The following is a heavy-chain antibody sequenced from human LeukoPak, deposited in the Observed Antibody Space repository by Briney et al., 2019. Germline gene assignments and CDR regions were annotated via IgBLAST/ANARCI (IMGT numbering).Heavy chain of an antibody. CDR3: ARAGGAMPVAPFDY. J-gene: IGHJ4*02. D-gene: IGHD2-2*01. V-gene: IGHV1-69*13. CDR2: IIPIFGTA. CDR1: GGTFSSYA. Sequence: GASVKVSCKASGGTFSSYAISWVRQAPGQGLEWMGGIIPIFGTANYAQKFQGRVTITADESTSTAYMELSSLRSEDTAVYYCARAGGAMPVAPFDYWGQGTLVTVSS.